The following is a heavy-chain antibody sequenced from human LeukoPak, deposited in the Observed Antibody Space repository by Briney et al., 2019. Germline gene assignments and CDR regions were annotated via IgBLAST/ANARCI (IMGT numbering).Heavy chain of an antibody. V-gene: IGHV4-34*01. D-gene: IGHD6-6*01. Sequence: SETLSLTCTVYGGSLSGYYWSWIRQPPGKGLEWIGEINHSGSTNYNPSPRSRVSISVDTSTNQFSLKMSSVTAADTAVFYCARALTEYSSSFYYYYGMDVWGQGTTVTVSS. J-gene: IGHJ6*02. CDR3: ARALTEYSSSFYYYYGMDV. CDR2: INHSGST. CDR1: GGSLSGYY.